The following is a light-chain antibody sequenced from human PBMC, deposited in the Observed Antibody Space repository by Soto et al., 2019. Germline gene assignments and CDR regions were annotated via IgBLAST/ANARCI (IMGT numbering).Light chain of an antibody. CDR2: GAS. Sequence: EIVMTQSPATLSVSPGERATLSCRASQSVSSNLAWYKQHHGQAPRLLIYGASTRATGIPARFSGSGSGTEFTLTSSSLPSEDVAVYYCQQYNNWPPLTFGGGTKVEIK. CDR3: QQYNNWPPLT. J-gene: IGKJ4*01. CDR1: QSVSSN. V-gene: IGKV3-15*01.